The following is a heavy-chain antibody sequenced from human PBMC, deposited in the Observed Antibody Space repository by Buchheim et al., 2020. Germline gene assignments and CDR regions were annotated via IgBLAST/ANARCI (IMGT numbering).Heavy chain of an antibody. CDR2: INHSGST. D-gene: IGHD2-2*01. CDR1: GGSFSGYY. CDR3: ARGNGGPAAMGYFDY. V-gene: IGHV4-34*01. Sequence: QVQLQQWGAGLLKPSETLSLTCAVYGGSFSGYYWSWIRQPPGKGLEWIGEINHSGSTNYNPSLKSRVTISVDTSKNQFSLQLSSVTAADTAVYYCARGNGGPAAMGYFDYWGQGTL. J-gene: IGHJ4*02.